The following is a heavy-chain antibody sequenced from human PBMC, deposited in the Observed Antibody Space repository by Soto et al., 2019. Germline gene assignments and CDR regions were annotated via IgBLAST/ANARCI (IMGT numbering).Heavy chain of an antibody. V-gene: IGHV1-69*06. Sequence: QVQLVQSGAEVKKPGPSVKVSCKASGGTFSSYAISWVRQAPGQGLEWMGGIIPIFGTANYAQKFQGRVTITADKSTSTAYMELSSLRSEDTAVYYCARSSPGIAAAGSYYYGMDVWGQGTTVTVSS. D-gene: IGHD6-13*01. CDR3: ARSSPGIAAAGSYYYGMDV. CDR1: GGTFSSYA. J-gene: IGHJ6*02. CDR2: IIPIFGTA.